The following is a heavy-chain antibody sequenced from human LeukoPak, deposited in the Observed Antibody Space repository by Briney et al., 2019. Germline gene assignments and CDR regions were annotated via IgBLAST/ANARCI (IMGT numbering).Heavy chain of an antibody. D-gene: IGHD2-15*01. CDR3: ASDGEGDEGWDY. V-gene: IGHV4-59*11. CDR2: ISYSGST. Sequence: SDTLSLTCTVSGVSIRSHYWIWIRQPPGKGLEWVGDISYSGSTNYNPALKGRVTISVDTSKNQFSLRLTSVTAADTAVYYCASDGEGDEGWDYWGQGTLVTVSS. J-gene: IGHJ4*02. CDR1: GVSIRSHY.